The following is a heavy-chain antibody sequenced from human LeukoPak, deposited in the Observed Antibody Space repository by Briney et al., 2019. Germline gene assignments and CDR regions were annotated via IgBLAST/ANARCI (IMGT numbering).Heavy chain of an antibody. CDR2: IIPILGIA. J-gene: IGHJ4*02. D-gene: IGHD3-22*01. CDR3: ARVGYYDSSGYYSESVDY. V-gene: IGHV1-69*04. Sequence: SVKVSCKASGGTFSSYAISWVRQAPGQGLEWMGRIIPILGIANYAQKFQGRVTITADKSTSTAYMELSSLRSEDTAVYFCARVGYYDSSGYYSESVDYWGQGTLVTVSS. CDR1: GGTFSSYA.